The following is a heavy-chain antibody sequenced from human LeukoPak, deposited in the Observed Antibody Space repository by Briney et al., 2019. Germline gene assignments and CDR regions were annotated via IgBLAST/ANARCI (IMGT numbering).Heavy chain of an antibody. Sequence: PSETLSLTCTVSGGSISSGGYYWSWIRQHPGEGLEWIGYIYYSGSTYYNPSLKSRVTISVDTSKNQFSLKLSSATAADTAVYYCSRDRHEYGSGSYYYFDYWGQGTLVTVSS. CDR3: SRDRHEYGSGSYYYFDY. CDR1: GGSISSGGYY. J-gene: IGHJ4*02. CDR2: IYYSGST. V-gene: IGHV4-31*03. D-gene: IGHD3-10*01.